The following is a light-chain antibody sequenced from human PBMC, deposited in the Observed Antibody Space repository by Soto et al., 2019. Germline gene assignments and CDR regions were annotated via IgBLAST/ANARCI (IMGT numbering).Light chain of an antibody. CDR2: AAS. CDR3: QLYGGSHMFS. Sequence: EIVLTQSPGTLSLSPGEGGTLSCRASQSIISSYLAWYQQKPGQSPRLLIYAASSRATGIPDRFSGSGSGTDFTLTISRLEPEDFEVYYCQLYGGSHMFSFGQGTKLEIK. J-gene: IGKJ2*01. CDR1: QSIISSY. V-gene: IGKV3-20*01.